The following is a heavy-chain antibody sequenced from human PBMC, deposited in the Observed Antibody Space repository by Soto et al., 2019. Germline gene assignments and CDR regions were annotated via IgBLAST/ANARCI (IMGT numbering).Heavy chain of an antibody. D-gene: IGHD3-22*01. V-gene: IGHV1-69*12. J-gene: IGHJ6*02. Sequence: QVQLVQSGAEVKKPGSSVKVSCKASGGTFSSYAISWVRQAPGQGLEWMGGIIPIFGTANYAQKFQGRVTITADESTSTAYMELSSLRSDDTAVYYCVRGGASSGKARYYGMDVWGQGTTVTVSS. CDR2: IIPIFGTA. CDR3: VRGGASSGKARYYGMDV. CDR1: GGTFSSYA.